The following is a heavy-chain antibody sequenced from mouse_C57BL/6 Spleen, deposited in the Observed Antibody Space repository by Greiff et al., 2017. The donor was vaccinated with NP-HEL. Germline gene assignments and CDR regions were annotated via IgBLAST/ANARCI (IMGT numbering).Heavy chain of an antibody. CDR3: GRHWEGYAMEY. J-gene: IGHJ4*01. CDR2: ISNGGGST. V-gene: IGHV5-12*01. Sequence: EVMLVESGGGLVQPGGSLKLSCAASGFTFSDYYMYWVRQTPANRLVWVAYISNGGGSTYYPDTVKGRFTISSDNAKNTLYLQISRLKSEDTAMYYGGRHWEGYAMEYWGQGTSVTVSS. CDR1: GFTFSDYY. D-gene: IGHD4-1*01.